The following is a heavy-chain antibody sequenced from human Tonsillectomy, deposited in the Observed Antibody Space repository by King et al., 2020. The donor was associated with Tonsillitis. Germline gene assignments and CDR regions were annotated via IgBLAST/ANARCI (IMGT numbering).Heavy chain of an antibody. J-gene: IGHJ6*02. CDR2: ISGSGVST. D-gene: IGHD5-18*01. CDR3: AKDRAAMITPTGSMDV. V-gene: IGHV3-23*04. Sequence: VQLVESGGGLVQPGGSLRLSCTASTFTFSSYAMSWVRQAPGKGLEWVSGISGSGVSTFYADSVKGRFTISRDNSKNTLYVQMNSLRAEDTALYYCAKDRAAMITPTGSMDVWGQGTTVTVSS. CDR1: TFTFSSYA.